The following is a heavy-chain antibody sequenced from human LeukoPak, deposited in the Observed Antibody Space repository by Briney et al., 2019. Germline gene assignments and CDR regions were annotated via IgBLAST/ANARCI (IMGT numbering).Heavy chain of an antibody. Sequence: PGGSLRLSCVASGFTFSDYWMSWVRQAPGKGLEWVSDIKEDGSEKYYVDSVKGRFTISRDNAKNSLYLQMNSLRVEDTAVHYCVCHVVLSVGYHYGLGVWGQGTTVTVSS. J-gene: IGHJ6*01. V-gene: IGHV3-7*01. CDR1: GFTFSDYW. CDR2: IKEDGSEK. CDR3: VCHVVLSVGYHYGLGV. D-gene: IGHD2-21*01.